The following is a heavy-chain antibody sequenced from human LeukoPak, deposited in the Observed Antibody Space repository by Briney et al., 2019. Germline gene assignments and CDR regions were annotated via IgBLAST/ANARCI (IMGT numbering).Heavy chain of an antibody. J-gene: IGHJ6*02. CDR2: INPNSGGT. CDR3: ARAKDFYSGMDL. Sequence: ASVKVSCKASAYTFTGYYLHWVRQAPGQGVQWVGWINPNSGGTNYGQDFQGRVTMTRDTSISTGYMELSRLTSDDTAVYYCARAKDFYSGMDLWGQGTTVTVSS. CDR1: AYTFTGYY. V-gene: IGHV1-2*02.